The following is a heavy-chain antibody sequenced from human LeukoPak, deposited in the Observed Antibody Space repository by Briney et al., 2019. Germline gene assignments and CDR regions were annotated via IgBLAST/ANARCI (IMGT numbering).Heavy chain of an antibody. J-gene: IGHJ3*02. Sequence: GSLRLSCAASGFTVSNKYMTWVRQAPGKGLEWVSLIYSDGRTYYADSVEGRYTISRDNSKNTLYLQMNSLRVEDTAVYYCARGLFLSGYLDAFDIWGQGTVVTVSS. CDR3: ARGLFLSGYLDAFDI. V-gene: IGHV3-53*01. CDR2: IYSDGRT. D-gene: IGHD3-22*01. CDR1: GFTVSNKY.